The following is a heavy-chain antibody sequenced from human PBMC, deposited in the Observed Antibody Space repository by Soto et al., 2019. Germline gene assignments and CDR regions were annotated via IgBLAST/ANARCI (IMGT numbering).Heavy chain of an antibody. J-gene: IGHJ3*02. CDR1: GGTFSSYA. CDR2: IIPIFGTA. Sequence: VKVSCKASGGTFSSYAISWVRQAPGQGLEWMGGIIPIFGTANYAQKFQGRVTITADESTSTAYMELSSLRSEDTAVYYCARQFPYYYDSSGYSLPLGAFDICGQGTIFPASS. V-gene: IGHV1-69*13. D-gene: IGHD3-22*01. CDR3: ARQFPYYYDSSGYSLPLGAFDI.